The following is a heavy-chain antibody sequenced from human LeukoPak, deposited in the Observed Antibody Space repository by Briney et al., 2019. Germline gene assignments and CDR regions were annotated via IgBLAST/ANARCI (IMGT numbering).Heavy chain of an antibody. CDR3: ARDGEVLSSSWFWFDP. CDR2: IYHSGST. Sequence: PSETLTLTCTVSGGSISGYYWSWIRQPPGKGLEWIGNIYHSGSTYYNPSLKSRVTISVDTSKNQFSLKVRSVTAADTAVYYCARDGEVLSSSWFWFDPWGQGTLVTVSS. D-gene: IGHD6-13*01. CDR1: GGSISGYY. J-gene: IGHJ5*02. V-gene: IGHV4-38-2*02.